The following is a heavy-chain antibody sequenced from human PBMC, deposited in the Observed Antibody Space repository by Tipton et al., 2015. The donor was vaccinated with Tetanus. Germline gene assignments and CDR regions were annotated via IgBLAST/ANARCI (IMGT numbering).Heavy chain of an antibody. CDR3: ARTSGYLYSSY. V-gene: IGHV4-59*01. D-gene: IGHD3-3*01. J-gene: IGHJ1*01. Sequence: TLSLTCTVSGGSISTYHWNWIRQFPGKGLEWIGYIDYFGTTKHNPSLKSRVAMSVDTSKNQLSLKLSSVTSADTAVYYCARTSGYLYSSYWGQGTLVPVSS. CDR1: GGSISTYH. CDR2: IDYFGTT.